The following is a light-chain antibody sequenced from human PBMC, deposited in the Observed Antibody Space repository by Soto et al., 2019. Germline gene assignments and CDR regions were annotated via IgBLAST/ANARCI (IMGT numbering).Light chain of an antibody. CDR2: DAS. Sequence: EIVLTQSPGTLSLSPGERATLSFRASQSVSSNLAWYQQKPGQAPRLLIYDASNRATGIPARFSGSGSGTDFTLTISSLQPEDFATYFCQQSYSRPRTFGQGTKVDIK. V-gene: IGKV3-11*01. J-gene: IGKJ1*01. CDR1: QSVSSN. CDR3: QQSYSRPRT.